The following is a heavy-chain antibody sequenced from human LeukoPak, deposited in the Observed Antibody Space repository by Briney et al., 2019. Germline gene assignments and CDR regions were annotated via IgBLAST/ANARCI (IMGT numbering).Heavy chain of an antibody. Sequence: GESLKISCKGSGYSFTSHWIGWVRQMPGKGLEWMGIIYPGDSDTRYSPSFQGQVTISADKSISTAYLQRSSLKASDTAMSYCARRITVTPNFYFDYWGQGTLVTVSS. CDR3: ARRITVTPNFYFDY. CDR2: IYPGDSDT. J-gene: IGHJ4*02. CDR1: GYSFTSHW. V-gene: IGHV5-51*01. D-gene: IGHD4-17*01.